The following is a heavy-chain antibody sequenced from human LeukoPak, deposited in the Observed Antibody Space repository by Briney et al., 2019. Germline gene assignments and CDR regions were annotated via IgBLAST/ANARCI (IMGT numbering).Heavy chain of an antibody. CDR3: SRCRYDISVYYSVLSRLVY. CDR1: GFTFSTYW. D-gene: IGHD3-22*01. J-gene: IGHJ4*02. Sequence: PGGSLRLSCPASGFTFSTYWMTWVRQAPGKGLEWVANIKQDGSAKYYVDSLRGRFSISRDNVKNSLFLQMNSLSAEDTAVYYCSRCRYDISVYYSVLSRLVYWGQGTLVTVSS. CDR2: IKQDGSAK. V-gene: IGHV3-7*01.